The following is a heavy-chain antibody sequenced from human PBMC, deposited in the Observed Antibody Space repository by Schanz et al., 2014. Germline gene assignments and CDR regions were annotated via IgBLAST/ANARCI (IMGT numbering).Heavy chain of an antibody. CDR3: AKDAENTAMITDYFDY. J-gene: IGHJ4*02. D-gene: IGHD5-18*01. CDR1: GFTFSDYS. Sequence: EVQLVESGGGWVQPGGSLRLSCAASGFTFSDYSMNWVRQAPGRGLEWVSIISGSGGNTYYADAVRGRFTISRDNSKTTVYLQMNSLRAEDTAVYYCAKDAENTAMITDYFDYWGQGTLVNVSS. V-gene: IGHV3-23*04. CDR2: ISGSGGNT.